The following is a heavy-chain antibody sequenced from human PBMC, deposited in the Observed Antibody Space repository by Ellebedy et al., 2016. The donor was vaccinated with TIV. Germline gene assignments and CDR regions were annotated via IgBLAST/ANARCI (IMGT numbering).Heavy chain of an antibody. V-gene: IGHV3-7*01. Sequence: GESLKISCAASRFSFSSYWMSWVRQSPGKGLEWVANVNQDGSEKYYVDSVKGRFTISRDNAKNSLYLQMNSLRVDDAAMYYCATDGSYGDYLSPTHAFEIWGQGTMLIVSS. D-gene: IGHD1-26*01. CDR2: VNQDGSEK. CDR3: ATDGSYGDYLSPTHAFEI. CDR1: RFSFSSYW. J-gene: IGHJ3*02.